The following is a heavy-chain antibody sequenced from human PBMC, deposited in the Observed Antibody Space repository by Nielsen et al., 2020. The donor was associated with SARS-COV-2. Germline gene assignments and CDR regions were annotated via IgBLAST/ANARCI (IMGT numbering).Heavy chain of an antibody. CDR1: GYTFTRYY. D-gene: IGHD3-9*01. V-gene: IGHV1-46*01. CDR3: ASCKGDGKYFDCEGFDY. Sequence: ASVKVSCKASGYTFTRYYIHWVRQAPGQGLEWMGIINPSGGGTDYAQKFRGRVTMTRSTSTSTAYMELHSLGSEDTAVYYCASCKGDGKYFDCEGFDYWGQGTLVTVSS. CDR2: INPSGGGT. J-gene: IGHJ4*02.